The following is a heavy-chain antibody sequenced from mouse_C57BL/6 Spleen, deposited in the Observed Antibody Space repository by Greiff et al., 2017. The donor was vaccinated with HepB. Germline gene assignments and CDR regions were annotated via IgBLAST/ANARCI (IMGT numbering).Heavy chain of an antibody. D-gene: IGHD2-5*01. J-gene: IGHJ2*01. CDR1: GYTFTSYW. Sequence: VQLQQPGAELVMPGASVKLSCKASGYTFTSYWMHWVKQRPGQGLEWIGEIDPSDSYTNYNQKFKGKSTLTVDKSSSTAYMQLSSLTSEDSAVYYCARFGDSNSDFDYWGQGTTLTVSS. CDR3: ARFGDSNSDFDY. V-gene: IGHV1-69*01. CDR2: IDPSDSYT.